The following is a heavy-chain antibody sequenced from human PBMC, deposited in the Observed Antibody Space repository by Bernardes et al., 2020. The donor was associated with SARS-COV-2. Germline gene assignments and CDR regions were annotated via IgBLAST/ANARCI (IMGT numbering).Heavy chain of an antibody. V-gene: IGHV4-34*01. CDR3: ARGRWTVTWGLYYYYGMDV. Sequence: SETLTSTCAVYGGSFRGSYWSWIRQLPGPGLAWIGEINHSGRTHYNPSLKSRVTISVDTSKNQFSLKLSSVTAADTAVYYCARGRWTVTWGLYYYYGMDVWGQGTTVTVSS. J-gene: IGHJ6*02. CDR1: GGSFRGSY. CDR2: INHSGRT. D-gene: IGHD3-16*01.